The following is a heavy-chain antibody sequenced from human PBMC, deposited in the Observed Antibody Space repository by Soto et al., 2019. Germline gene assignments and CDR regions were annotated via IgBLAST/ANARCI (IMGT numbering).Heavy chain of an antibody. CDR2: IIRIFGTP. D-gene: IGHD3-10*01. V-gene: IGHV1-69*12. J-gene: IGHJ6*02. CDR1: GGTFSSYA. CDR3: ARQGSNEYYYYGMDV. Sequence: QVQLVQPGGEVKKPGSSVEVSCKASGGTFSSYAINWVRQAPGQGLEWMGGIIRIFGTPDYAQRFQGRVTITADESTSTAYMELSSLRSEDTAVYYCARQGSNEYYYYGMDVWGQGTTVTVSS.